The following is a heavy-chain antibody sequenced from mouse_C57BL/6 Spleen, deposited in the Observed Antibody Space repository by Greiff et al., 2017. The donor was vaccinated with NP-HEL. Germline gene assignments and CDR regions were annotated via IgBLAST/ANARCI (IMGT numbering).Heavy chain of an antibody. V-gene: IGHV1-81*01. CDR3: ARWGYGSHFDY. CDR1: GYTFTSYG. J-gene: IGHJ2*01. D-gene: IGHD1-1*01. CDR2: IYPRSGNT. Sequence: QVQLQQSGAELARPGASVKLSCKASGYTFTSYGISWVKQRPGQGLEWIGEIYPRSGNTYYNEKFKGKATLTADKSSSTAYMELRSLTSEDSAVYFCARWGYGSHFDYWGQGTTLTVSS.